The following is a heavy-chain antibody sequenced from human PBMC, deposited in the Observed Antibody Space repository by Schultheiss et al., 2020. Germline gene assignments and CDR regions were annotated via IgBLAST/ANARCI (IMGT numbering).Heavy chain of an antibody. D-gene: IGHD3-10*01. J-gene: IGHJ6*02. V-gene: IGHV3-66*02. CDR2: ISGSGGST. CDR1: GFTVSSNY. Sequence: GGSLRLSCAASGFTVSSNYMSWVRQAPGKGLEWVSAISGSGGSTYYADSVKGRFTISRDNSKNTLYLQMNSLRAEDTAVYYCARGGGYYYYYGMDVWGQGTTVTVSS. CDR3: ARGGGYYYYYGMDV.